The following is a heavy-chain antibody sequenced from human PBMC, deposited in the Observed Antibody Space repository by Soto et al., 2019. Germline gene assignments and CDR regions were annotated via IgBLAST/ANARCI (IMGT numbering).Heavy chain of an antibody. D-gene: IGHD1-26*01. CDR1: GGSISSYY. J-gene: IGHJ6*04. CDR3: SSAQGWAISYGLDV. V-gene: IGHV4-59*01. Sequence: ASETLSLTCTVSGGSISSYYWSGIRQPPGKGLEWIGYIYYSGSTNYNPSLKSRVTISVDTSKNQFSLKLSSVTAADTAVYYCSSAQGWAISYGLDVWGKGTTVTVYS. CDR2: IYYSGST.